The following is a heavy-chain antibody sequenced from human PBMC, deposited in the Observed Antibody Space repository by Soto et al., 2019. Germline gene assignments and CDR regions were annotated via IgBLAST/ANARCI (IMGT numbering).Heavy chain of an antibody. D-gene: IGHD5-12*01. V-gene: IGHV3-30-3*01. CDR2: ISYDGSNK. CDR3: ARVSKGREIYKPRGIVATHYYGMEV. J-gene: IGHJ6*01. CDR1: VFTFSSYA. Sequence: GRSLRLSCAASVFTFSSYAMNLVRQAPGKGLEWVAVISYDGSNKYYADSVKGRFTISRYNSKNTLYLQMNSLRAEDTAVYYCARVSKGREIYKPRGIVATHYYGMEVWAQGTTVTVSS.